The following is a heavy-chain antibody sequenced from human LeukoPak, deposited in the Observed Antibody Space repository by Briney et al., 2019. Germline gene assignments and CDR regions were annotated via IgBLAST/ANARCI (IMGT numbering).Heavy chain of an antibody. Sequence: PGRSLRLSCAASGFTFDDYAMHWVRQAPGKGLEWVSGISWNSGSIGYADSVKGRFTISRDNAKNSLYLQMNSLRAEDMPLYYCAKDYGSGSGTSDAFDIWGQGTMVTVSS. D-gene: IGHD1-26*01. V-gene: IGHV3-9*03. CDR1: GFTFDDYA. CDR2: ISWNSGSI. CDR3: AKDYGSGSGTSDAFDI. J-gene: IGHJ3*02.